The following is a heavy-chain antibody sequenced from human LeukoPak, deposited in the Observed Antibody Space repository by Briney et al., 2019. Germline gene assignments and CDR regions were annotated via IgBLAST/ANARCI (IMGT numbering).Heavy chain of an antibody. V-gene: IGHV4-30-4*08. Sequence: PSQTLSLTCTVSGGSISSGDYYWSWIRQPPGKGLEWIGYIYYSGSTYYNPSLKSRVTISVDTSKNQFSLKLSPVTAADTAVYYCARGSSWYKAEYFQHWGQGTLVTVSS. J-gene: IGHJ1*01. CDR1: GGSISSGDYY. CDR3: ARGSSWYKAEYFQH. D-gene: IGHD6-13*01. CDR2: IYYSGST.